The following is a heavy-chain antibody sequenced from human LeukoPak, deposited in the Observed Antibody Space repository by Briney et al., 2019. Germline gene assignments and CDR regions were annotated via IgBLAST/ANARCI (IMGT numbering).Heavy chain of an antibody. J-gene: IGHJ5*01. CDR3: ARGKEGRYSYVDS. D-gene: IGHD3-10*01. V-gene: IGHV3-30-3*01. CDR2: ISYDGSSK. CDR1: GFTFSSYA. Sequence: PGGSLRLSCAASGFTFSSYAMHWVRQAPGKGLEGVAVISYDGSSKIYADSVTGRFTISRDNSKNTLYLQMNSLRAEDTAVYYCARGKEGRYSYVDSWGQGTLVTV.